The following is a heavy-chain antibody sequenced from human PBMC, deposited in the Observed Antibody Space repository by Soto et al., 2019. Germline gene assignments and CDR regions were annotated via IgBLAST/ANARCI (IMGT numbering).Heavy chain of an antibody. V-gene: IGHV1-3*01. Sequence: QVQLVQSGAEVKKPGASVKVSCKASGYTFTSYAMHWVRQAPGQRLEWMGWINAGNGNTKYSQKFQGRVTIHRDTSASTAYMELSSLRSEDTAVYYCARQPSTVTKGSPYYYYGMDVWGQGTTVTVSS. J-gene: IGHJ6*02. CDR1: GYTFTSYA. CDR2: INAGNGNT. CDR3: ARQPSTVTKGSPYYYYGMDV. D-gene: IGHD4-17*01.